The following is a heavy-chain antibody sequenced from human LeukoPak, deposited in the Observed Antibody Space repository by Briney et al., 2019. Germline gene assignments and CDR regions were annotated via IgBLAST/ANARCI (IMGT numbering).Heavy chain of an antibody. J-gene: IGHJ4*02. CDR1: GGSISSYY. CDR3: ASLYRGAVFDY. V-gene: IGHV4-59*01. D-gene: IGHD3-10*01. Sequence: SETLSLTCTVSGGSISSYYWSWIRQPPGKGLEWIGYIYYSGSTNYNPSLKSRVTISVDTSKNQSSLKLSSVTAADTAVYYCASLYRGAVFDYWGQGTLVTVSS. CDR2: IYYSGST.